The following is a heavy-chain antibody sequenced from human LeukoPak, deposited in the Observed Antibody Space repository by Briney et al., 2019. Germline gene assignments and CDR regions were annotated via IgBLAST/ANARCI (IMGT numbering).Heavy chain of an antibody. Sequence: SETLSLTCTVSSGSIRGYYWSWIRQSPGKGLEWIAYVYYNGDTNYNPSLKSRVTISLDTSRDQFSLHLSSVTAADTAVYYCATSIWARHFENWGQGNLVTVSS. D-gene: IGHD3-16*01. V-gene: IGHV4-59*01. J-gene: IGHJ4*02. CDR1: SGSIRGYY. CDR3: ATSIWARHFEN. CDR2: VYYNGDT.